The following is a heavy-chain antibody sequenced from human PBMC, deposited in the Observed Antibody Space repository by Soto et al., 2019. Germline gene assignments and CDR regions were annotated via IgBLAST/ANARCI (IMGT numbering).Heavy chain of an antibody. V-gene: IGHV3-33*01. CDR1: GFTFSSYG. CDR3: ATGTRKGGSSWAFDY. J-gene: IGHJ4*02. CDR2: IWYDGSNK. D-gene: IGHD6-13*01. Sequence: HPGGSLRLSCAASGFTFSSYGMHWVRQAPGKGLEWVTVIWYDGSNKYYADSVKGRFTISRDNSKNTLYLQMNSLRAEDTAVYYCATGTRKGGSSWAFDYWGQGTLVTVSS.